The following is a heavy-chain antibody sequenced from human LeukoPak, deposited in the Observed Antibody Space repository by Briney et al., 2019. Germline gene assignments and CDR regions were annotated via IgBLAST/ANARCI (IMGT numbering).Heavy chain of an antibody. V-gene: IGHV1-2*02. CDR3: ARDGGYSYPTY. J-gene: IGHJ4*02. CDR1: GYTFTGYY. Sequence: ASVTVSCKASGYTFTGYYMHWVRQAPGQGLEWMGWINPNSGGTNYAQTFQGRVTMTRDTSISTAYMELSRLRSDDTAVYYCARDGGYSYPTYWGQGTLVTVSS. CDR2: INPNSGGT. D-gene: IGHD5-18*01.